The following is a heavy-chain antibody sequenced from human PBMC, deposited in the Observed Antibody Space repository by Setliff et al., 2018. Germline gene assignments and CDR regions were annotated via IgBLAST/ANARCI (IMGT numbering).Heavy chain of an antibody. J-gene: IGHJ3*02. D-gene: IGHD1-26*01. CDR3: ARGGDSGSYFLANHDAFDI. CDR2: IHYSGST. V-gene: IGHV4-39*07. Sequence: SETLSLTCTVPGGSISSGSYYWGWIRQPPGKGLEWIGSIHYSGSTYYNPSLKSRVTISIDTSKNQFSLKLSSVTAADTAVYYCARGGDSGSYFLANHDAFDIWGQGTMVTVSS. CDR1: GGSISSGSYY.